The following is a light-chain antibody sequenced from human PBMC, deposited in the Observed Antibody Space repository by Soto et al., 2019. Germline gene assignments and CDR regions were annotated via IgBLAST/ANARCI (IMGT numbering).Light chain of an antibody. CDR1: QSIASR. CDR2: AAS. V-gene: IGKV1-39*01. Sequence: DIQMTQSPSTLSASVGDRVTITCRTSQSIASRLKWYQQKPGKAPKILIFAASSLQSGVPSRFTGSGSGTDCTLTISSLQLEDVLTYYCQQSFSAVRTFRQGTKVDIK. CDR3: QQSFSAVRT. J-gene: IGKJ1*01.